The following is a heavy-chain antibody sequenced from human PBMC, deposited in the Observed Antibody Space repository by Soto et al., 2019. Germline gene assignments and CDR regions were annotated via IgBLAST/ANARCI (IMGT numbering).Heavy chain of an antibody. J-gene: IGHJ6*02. D-gene: IGHD1-26*01. CDR3: AREGWERGNYYYYGMDV. Sequence: PGGSLRLSCAASGFTFSSYSMNWVRQAPGKGLEWVSYFSSSSSTIYYADSVKGRFTISRDNAKNSLYLQMNSLRDEDTAVYYCAREGWERGNYYYYGMDVWGQGTTVTVSS. CDR2: FSSSSSTI. V-gene: IGHV3-48*02. CDR1: GFTFSSYS.